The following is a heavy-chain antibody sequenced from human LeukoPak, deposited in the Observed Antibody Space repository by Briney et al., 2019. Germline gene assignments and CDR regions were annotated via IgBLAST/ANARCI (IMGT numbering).Heavy chain of an antibody. CDR1: EFTFSNYW. CDR3: AREDHSNYNY. J-gene: IGHJ4*02. Sequence: PGGSLRLSCVASEFTFSNYWMTWVRQAPGKGLEWVANIKGDGSKKHYLGSVEGRFTISRDDAKNSLYLQMNSLRAEDTAVYYCAREDHSNYNYWGQGTLVTVSS. D-gene: IGHD4-11*01. V-gene: IGHV3-7*01. CDR2: IKGDGSKK.